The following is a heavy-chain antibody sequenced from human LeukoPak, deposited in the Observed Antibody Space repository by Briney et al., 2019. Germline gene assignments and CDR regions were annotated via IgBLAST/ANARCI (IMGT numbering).Heavy chain of an antibody. J-gene: IGHJ4*02. Sequence: GSLRLSCAASGFTFSTYWMHWVRQAPGKGLVWVSLISSDGNSTIYADSVKGRFTISRDNARNTLYLQMNSLRAEDTAVYYCARVETYYYDSSGYRDVDYWGQGTLVTVSS. CDR2: ISSDGNST. D-gene: IGHD3-22*01. CDR1: GFTFSTYW. CDR3: ARVETYYYDSSGYRDVDY. V-gene: IGHV3-74*01.